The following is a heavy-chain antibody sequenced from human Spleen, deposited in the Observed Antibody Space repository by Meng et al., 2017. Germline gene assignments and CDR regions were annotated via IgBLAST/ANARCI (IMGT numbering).Heavy chain of an antibody. CDR2: LNPNSGDT. CDR1: GYTFTNYV. CDR3: ARAGTWYPGGSANGDY. D-gene: IGHD6-13*01. Sequence: QVQLVQSGSELKKPGASVKVSCNASGYTFTNYVINWVRQATGQGLEWMGWLNPNSGDTRYAPKFQGRVTMTRNTAIATAYMELSSLRSDDTAVYYCARAGTWYPGGSANGDYWGQGTLVTVSS. V-gene: IGHV1-8*01. J-gene: IGHJ4*02.